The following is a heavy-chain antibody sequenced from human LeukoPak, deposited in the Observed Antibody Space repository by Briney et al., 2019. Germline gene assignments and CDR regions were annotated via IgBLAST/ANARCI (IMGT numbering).Heavy chain of an antibody. D-gene: IGHD3-22*01. Sequence: PSETLSLTCTVSGGSISSSSYYWGWIRQPPGKGLEWIGSIYYSGSTYYNPSLKSRVTISVDTSKNQFSLKLSSVTAADTAVYYCARPQYYYDSSGYEYWGQGTLVTVSS. V-gene: IGHV4-39*01. CDR1: GGSISSSSYY. CDR3: ARPQYYYDSSGYEY. CDR2: IYYSGST. J-gene: IGHJ4*02.